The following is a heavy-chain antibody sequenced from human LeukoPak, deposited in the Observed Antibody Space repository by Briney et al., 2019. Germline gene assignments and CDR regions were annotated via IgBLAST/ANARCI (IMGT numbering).Heavy chain of an antibody. D-gene: IGHD3-22*01. J-gene: IGHJ1*01. CDR3: VRDMVILQS. CDR1: GFIFTNYW. CDR2: IKQDGSEK. Sequence: GRSLRLTCSASGFIFTNYWMTWVRQAPGKGLEWVANIKQDGSEKYYVDSVKGRFTISRDNAKKSLYLQMNSLRAEDTAVYYCVRDMVILQSWGQGTLVTVSS. V-gene: IGHV3-7*04.